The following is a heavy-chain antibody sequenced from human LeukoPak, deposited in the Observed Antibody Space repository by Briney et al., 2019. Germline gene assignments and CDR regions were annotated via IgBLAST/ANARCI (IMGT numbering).Heavy chain of an antibody. CDR2: IKGDGITT. D-gene: IGHD2-21*01. Sequence: QPGRSLRLSCAASGFTFSSFWMHWVRQAPGKGLVWVARIKGDGITTNYADPAKGRFTVSRDNAKNTVYLQMNSLRAEDTAVYYCAKDLHEIAADYWGQGTLVTVAS. J-gene: IGHJ4*02. CDR1: GFTFSSFW. V-gene: IGHV3-74*01. CDR3: AKDLHEIAADY.